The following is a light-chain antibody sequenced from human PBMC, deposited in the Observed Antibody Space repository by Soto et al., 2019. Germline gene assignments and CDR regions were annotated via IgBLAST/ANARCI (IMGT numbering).Light chain of an antibody. J-gene: IGKJ1*01. Sequence: DIQMTQSPSSLSASVGDRVTITCRASQSISSYLNWYQQKPGKAPKLLIYAASSLQSGVPSRFSGSGSGTDFTLTISSLQPEDFATYSCQQSYSTSWTFGQGTTVEIK. CDR3: QQSYSTSWT. V-gene: IGKV1-39*01. CDR2: AAS. CDR1: QSISSY.